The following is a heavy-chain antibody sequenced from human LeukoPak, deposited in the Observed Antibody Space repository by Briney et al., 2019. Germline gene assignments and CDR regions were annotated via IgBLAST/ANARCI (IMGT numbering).Heavy chain of an antibody. CDR3: ARALGLWSGWQGY. CDR1: GYTFTSYD. D-gene: IGHD6-19*01. Sequence: GASVKVSFKASGYTFTSYDINWVRQATGQGLEWMGWMNPNSGNTGYAQKFQGRITMTRNTSISTAYMELSSLRSEDTAVYYCARALGLWSGWQGYWGQGTLVTVSS. CDR2: MNPNSGNT. J-gene: IGHJ4*02. V-gene: IGHV1-8*01.